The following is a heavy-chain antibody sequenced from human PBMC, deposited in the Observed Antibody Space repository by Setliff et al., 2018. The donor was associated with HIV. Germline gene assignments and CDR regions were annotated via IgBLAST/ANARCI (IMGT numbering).Heavy chain of an antibody. D-gene: IGHD1-1*01. CDR3: ARTSTTTGTTLNWFDP. CDR1: RFTLSTYT. J-gene: IGHJ5*02. CDR2: ISSNIIYI. V-gene: IGHV3-21*01. Sequence: PGGSLRLSCAASRFTLSTYTMNWVRQAPGKGLEWISSISSNIIYIYYADSVRGRFTISRDNAKNSLYLQMNSLRVEDTAVYYCARTSTTTGTTLNWFDPWGQGTLVTVSS.